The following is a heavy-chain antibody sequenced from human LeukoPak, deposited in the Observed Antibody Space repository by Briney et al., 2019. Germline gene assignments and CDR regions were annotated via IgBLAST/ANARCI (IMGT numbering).Heavy chain of an antibody. Sequence: GGSLRLSCAASGFTFSNAWMSWVRKAPGKGLEWVGRIKSKTDGGTTDYAAPVKGRFTISRDDSKNTLYLQMNSLKTEDTAVYYCTTKLRYFDWLLVGDYWGQGTLVTVSS. CDR3: TTKLRYFDWLLVGDY. D-gene: IGHD3-9*01. CDR2: IKSKTDGGTT. V-gene: IGHV3-15*01. J-gene: IGHJ4*02. CDR1: GFTFSNAW.